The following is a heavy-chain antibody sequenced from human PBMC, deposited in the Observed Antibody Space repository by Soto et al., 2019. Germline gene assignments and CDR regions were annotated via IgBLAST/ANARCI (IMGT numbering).Heavy chain of an antibody. Sequence: ASVKVSCKASGYTFTSYAMHWVRQAPGQRLEWMGWINAGNGNTKYSQKFQGRVTITRDTSASTAYMELSSLRSENTAVYYCASYGSGSRTDPPYYGMDVWGQGTTVTVSS. J-gene: IGHJ6*02. CDR1: GYTFTSYA. D-gene: IGHD3-10*01. CDR3: ASYGSGSRTDPPYYGMDV. CDR2: INAGNGNT. V-gene: IGHV1-3*01.